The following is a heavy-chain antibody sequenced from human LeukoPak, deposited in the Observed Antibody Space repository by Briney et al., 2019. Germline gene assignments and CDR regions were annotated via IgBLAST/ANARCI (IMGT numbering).Heavy chain of an antibody. J-gene: IGHJ5*02. V-gene: IGHV4-59*01. CDR1: GDSISDFS. D-gene: IGHD3-3*01. Sequence: PSETLSLTCTVSGDSISDFSWTWIRQTPGKGLEWIGFISSSGTSHYSPSLESRVTFSLDTSKSQFSLSLKSVTAADTAVYYCARVFRGAVTSNWSDPWGQGILVTVSS. CDR3: ARVFRGAVTSNWSDP. CDR2: ISSSGTS.